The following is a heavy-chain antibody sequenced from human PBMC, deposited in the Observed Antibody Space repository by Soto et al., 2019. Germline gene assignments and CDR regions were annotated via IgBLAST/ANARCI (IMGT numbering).Heavy chain of an antibody. CDR1: GFTFSSYS. CDR2: ISSSSSYI. D-gene: IGHD3-22*01. V-gene: IGHV3-21*01. CDR3: ARDPTGGRDSYYYDSSGSRNFQH. Sequence: GGSLRLSCAASGFTFSSYSMNWVRQAPGKGLEWVSSISSSSSYIYYADSVKGRFTISRDNAKNSLYLQMNSLRAEDTAVYYCARDPTGGRDSYYYDSSGSRNFQHCGQGPLVTVSS. J-gene: IGHJ1*01.